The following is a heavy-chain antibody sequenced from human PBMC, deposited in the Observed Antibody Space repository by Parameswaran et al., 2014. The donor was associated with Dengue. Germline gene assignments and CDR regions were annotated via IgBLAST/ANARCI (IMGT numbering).Heavy chain of an antibody. Sequence: VRQMPERAGVVAVISYDGSNKYYADSVKGRFTISRDNSKNTLYLQMNSLRAEDTAVYYCARDGKMTAAVTVYYYYYMDVWGKGTTVTVSS. CDR2: ISYDGSNK. J-gene: IGHJ6*03. V-gene: IGHV3-30-3*01. CDR3: ARDGKMTAAVTVYYYYYMDV. D-gene: IGHD6-13*01.